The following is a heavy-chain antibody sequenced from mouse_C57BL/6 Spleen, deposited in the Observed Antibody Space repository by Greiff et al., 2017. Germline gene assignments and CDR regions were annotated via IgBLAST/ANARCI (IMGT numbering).Heavy chain of an antibody. J-gene: IGHJ2*01. CDR3: ARNYGSSYHFDY. D-gene: IGHD1-1*01. Sequence: VQLQQPGAELVMPGASVKLSCKASGYTFTSYWMHWVKQRPGQGLEWIGEIDPSDSYTNYNQKFKGKSTLTVDKSSSTAYMQLSSLTSEDSAVYYCARNYGSSYHFDYWGQGTTLTVSS. CDR2: IDPSDSYT. V-gene: IGHV1-69*01. CDR1: GYTFTSYW.